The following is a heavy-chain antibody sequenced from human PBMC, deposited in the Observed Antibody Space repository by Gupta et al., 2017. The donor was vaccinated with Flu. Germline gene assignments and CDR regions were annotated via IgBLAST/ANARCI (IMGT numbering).Heavy chain of an antibody. CDR2: ITGGSRYK. CDR3: KRGSVQLGAAAGDD. CDR1: GFSFSTYD. D-gene: IGHD6-13*01. Sequence: EVLLVESGGGLGKPGGSLRLSCAASGFSFSTYDINWVRQAQGKGLEWVSSITGGSRYKFYPDSRTGRFTISRDNAKNSLFLPMNSLTTEDTALYYCKRGSVQLGAAAGDDGGQGTMVTVSS. J-gene: IGHJ4*02. V-gene: IGHV3-21*01.